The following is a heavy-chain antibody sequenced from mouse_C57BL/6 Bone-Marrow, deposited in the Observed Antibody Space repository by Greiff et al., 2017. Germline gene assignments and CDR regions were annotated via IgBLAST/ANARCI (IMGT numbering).Heavy chain of an antibody. J-gene: IGHJ4*01. CDR1: GFTFSDYG. Sequence: EVKLVESGGGLVQPGGSLKLSCAASGFTFSDYGMAWVRQAPRKGPEWVAFISNLAYSIYYADTVTGRFTISRENAKNTLYLEMSSLRSEDTAMYYCARHGNLGYDYGSSYGYAMDYWGQGTSVTVSS. D-gene: IGHD1-1*01. CDR2: ISNLAYSI. CDR3: ARHGNLGYDYGSSYGYAMDY. V-gene: IGHV5-15*01.